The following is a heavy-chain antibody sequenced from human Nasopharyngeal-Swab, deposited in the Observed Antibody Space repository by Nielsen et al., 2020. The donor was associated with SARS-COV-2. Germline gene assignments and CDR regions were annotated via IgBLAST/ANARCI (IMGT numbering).Heavy chain of an antibody. V-gene: IGHV3-21*01. CDR1: GFTFTDYV. CDR3: VRDGYFDWSFGY. J-gene: IGHJ4*02. Sequence: GESLKISCAASGFTFTDYVMNWVRQAPGKGLEWVSSISTTSDYIYHADSVKGRFTISRDNARNSLHLQMHSLRAEDTAVYYCVRDGYFDWSFGYWGQGTLVTVSS. D-gene: IGHD3-9*01. CDR2: ISTTSDYI.